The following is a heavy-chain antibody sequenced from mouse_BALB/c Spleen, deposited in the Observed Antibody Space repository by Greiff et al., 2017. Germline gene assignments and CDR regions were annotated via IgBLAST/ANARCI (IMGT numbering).Heavy chain of an antibody. J-gene: IGHJ1*01. V-gene: IGHV1S53*02. CDR3: KDYADDVRYIDV. CDR2: ISPGNGDT. Sequence: QVQLQQSDAELVKPGASVKISCKASGYTFTDHAIHWVKQKPEQGLDWIGYISPGNGDTKYNEKFKGKATLTADKSSSTAYMQLNSLTSEDSAVYFCKDYADDVRYIDVWGAGTTVTVSS. D-gene: IGHD2-2*01. CDR1: GYTFTDHA.